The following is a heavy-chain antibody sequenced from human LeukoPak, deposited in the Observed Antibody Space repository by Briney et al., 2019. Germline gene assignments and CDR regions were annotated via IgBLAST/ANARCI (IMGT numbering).Heavy chain of an antibody. V-gene: IGHV1-18*01. CDR1: GYTFTSYG. J-gene: IGHJ4*02. D-gene: IGHD2-15*01. CDR3: ARDFFHGHCSGLTCFLLDS. Sequence: ASVKVSCKASGYTFTSYGISWVRQAPGQGLEWMGWISAYNGNTNYAQKFQGRLTMTTDTSTNTAYMELRSLRPDDTAVYYCARDFFHGHCSGLTCFLLDSWGQGSLVTVSS. CDR2: ISAYNGNT.